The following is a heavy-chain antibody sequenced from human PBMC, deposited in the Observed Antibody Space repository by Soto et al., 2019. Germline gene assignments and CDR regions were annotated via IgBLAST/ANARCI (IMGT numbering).Heavy chain of an antibody. CDR3: AAAVVGFYDSRRDNYFYGMDV. Sequence: VQLLESGRGLAKPSETFSLTCSVSGASVTSGTYYWNWIRRPPGKGLEWIGYIYYNGTTAYIPSLKSRVTIAMDPSKNQFSLRLASVTAADTAVYYCAAAVVGFYDSRRDNYFYGMDVWGPGTTVTVS. CDR1: GASVTSGTYY. J-gene: IGHJ6*02. CDR2: IYYNGTT. V-gene: IGHV4-61*01. D-gene: IGHD3-10*01.